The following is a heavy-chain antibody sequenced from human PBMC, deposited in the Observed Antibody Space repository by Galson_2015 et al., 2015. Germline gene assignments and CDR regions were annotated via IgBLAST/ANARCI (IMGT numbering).Heavy chain of an antibody. Sequence: SCKASGGSISSSRYYWGWIRQPPGKGLEWIGSIYYSGSTYYNPSLKSRVTISVDTSKNQFSLKLSSVTAADTAVYYCARLPALSRLVRYCSGGSCLTFDAFDIWGQGTMVTVSS. V-gene: IGHV4-39*01. J-gene: IGHJ3*02. D-gene: IGHD2-15*01. CDR2: IYYSGST. CDR1: GGSISSSRYY. CDR3: ARLPALSRLVRYCSGGSCLTFDAFDI.